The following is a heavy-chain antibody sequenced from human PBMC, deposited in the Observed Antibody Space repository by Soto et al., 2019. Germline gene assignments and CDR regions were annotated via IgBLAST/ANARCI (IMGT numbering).Heavy chain of an antibody. J-gene: IGHJ6*02. CDR3: ARDRLELTTHYYYYYGMDV. Sequence: QVQLVQSGAEVKKPGSSVKVSCKASGGTFSSYAISWVRQAPGQGLEWMGGIIPIFGTANYAQKFQGRVTITADESTSTAYMELSSLRSEDTAVYYCARDRLELTTHYYYYYGMDVWGQGTTVTVSS. CDR1: GGTFSSYA. V-gene: IGHV1-69*01. D-gene: IGHD1-7*01. CDR2: IIPIFGTA.